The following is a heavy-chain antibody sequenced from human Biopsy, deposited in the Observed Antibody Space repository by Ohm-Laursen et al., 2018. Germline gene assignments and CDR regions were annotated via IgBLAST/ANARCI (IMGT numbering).Heavy chain of an antibody. CDR3: ARGSGSGFYFDQ. J-gene: IGHJ4*02. D-gene: IGHD2-15*01. V-gene: IGHV3-66*01. CDR1: KFTVRTNS. Sequence: SLRLSCAASKFTVRTNSMSWVRLAPGKGLEWVSVIYAGVTTYYPDSVKGRFTISRDNSRNTVYLQMDSLRGEDTAVYFCARGSGSGFYFDQWGQGTLVTVSS. CDR2: IYAGVTT.